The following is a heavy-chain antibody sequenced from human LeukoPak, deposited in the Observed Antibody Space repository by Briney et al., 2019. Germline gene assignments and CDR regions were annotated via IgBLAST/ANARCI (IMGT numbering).Heavy chain of an antibody. CDR2: IKKDGSEK. CDR3: ARDFFGEDVVPAAIGAFDI. J-gene: IGHJ3*02. V-gene: IGHV3-7*05. Sequence: GGSLRLSCAASGFTFSSYWMSWVRQAPGKGLEWVANIKKDGSEKYYVDSVKGRFTISRDNAKNSLYLQMNSLRAEDTAVYYCARDFFGEDVVPAAIGAFDIWGQGTMVTVSS. D-gene: IGHD2-2*02. CDR1: GFTFSSYW.